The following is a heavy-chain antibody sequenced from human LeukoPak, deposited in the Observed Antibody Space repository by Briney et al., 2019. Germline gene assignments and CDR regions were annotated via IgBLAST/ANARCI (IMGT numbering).Heavy chain of an antibody. CDR1: GFTFSGYA. J-gene: IGHJ4*02. CDR3: AKDPAYSSSWYFFDY. CDR2: VSYDGTHT. Sequence: GRSLRLSCAASGFTFSGYAMHWVRQAQGKGLEWVALVSYDGTHTYYAESVKGRFTISRDNSKNTVFLQMNSPRREDTAVYYCAKDPAYSSSWYFFDYWGQGTLVTVSS. V-gene: IGHV3-30*18. D-gene: IGHD6-13*01.